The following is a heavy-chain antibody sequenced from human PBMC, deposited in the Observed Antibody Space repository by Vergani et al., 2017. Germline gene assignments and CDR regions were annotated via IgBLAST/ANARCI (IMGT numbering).Heavy chain of an antibody. CDR2: ISWNSGSI. CDR3: AKSASGIAAAGYYFDY. V-gene: IGHV3-9*01. J-gene: IGHJ4*02. D-gene: IGHD6-13*01. CDR1: GFTFDDYA. Sequence: EVQLVESGGGLVQPGRSLRLSCAASGFTFDDYAMHWVRQAPGKGLEWVSGISWNSGSIGYADSVKGRFTISRDNAKNSLYLQMNSLRAEDTALYYCAKSASGIAAAGYYFDYWGQGTLVTVSS.